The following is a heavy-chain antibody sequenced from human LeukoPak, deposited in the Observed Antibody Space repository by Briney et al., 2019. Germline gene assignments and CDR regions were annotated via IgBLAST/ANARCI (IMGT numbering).Heavy chain of an antibody. D-gene: IGHD3-22*01. CDR1: GYTFTSHD. CDR3: ATVPDSSGRSGY. CDR2: MNPNSGNT. Sequence: ASVKVSCKASGYTFTSHDINWVRQATGQGPEWMGWMNPNSGNTGYVQKFQGRVTITRNTSISTAYMELSSLRSEDTAVYYCATVPDSSGRSGYWGQGTLVTVSS. V-gene: IGHV1-8*03. J-gene: IGHJ4*02.